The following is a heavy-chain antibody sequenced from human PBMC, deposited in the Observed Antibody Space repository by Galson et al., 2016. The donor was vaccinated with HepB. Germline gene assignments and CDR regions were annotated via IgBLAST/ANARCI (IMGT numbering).Heavy chain of an antibody. CDR3: ARSVNEAFDI. Sequence: LSLTCNVSGDSITSSGYFWGWIRQPPGKGLEWIGAISYRGTTYDYPSLKSRHTVSVDTSKNQFSLKLSSVTAADTAVYYCARSVNEAFDIWGQGTMVTVSS. D-gene: IGHD1-1*01. V-gene: IGHV4-39*01. CDR1: GDSITSSGYF. CDR2: ISYRGTT. J-gene: IGHJ3*02.